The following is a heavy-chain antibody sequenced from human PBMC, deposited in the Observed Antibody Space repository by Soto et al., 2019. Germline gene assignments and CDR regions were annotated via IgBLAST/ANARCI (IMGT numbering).Heavy chain of an antibody. Sequence: EVQMVESGGGLVQPGGSLRLSCAASGFIFNNYWMHWVRQVPGKGLMWVSRIQSDGSSIDYADSVKGRFTISRDNAKNTLYLPMNSLRVEDTAVYYCARIVAIDHWGQGTLVTVSS. CDR1: GFIFNNYW. J-gene: IGHJ4*02. V-gene: IGHV3-74*01. CDR2: IQSDGSSI. CDR3: ARIVAIDH. D-gene: IGHD2-15*01.